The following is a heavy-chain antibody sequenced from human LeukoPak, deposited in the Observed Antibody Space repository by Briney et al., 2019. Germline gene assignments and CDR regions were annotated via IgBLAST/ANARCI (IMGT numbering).Heavy chain of an antibody. Sequence: LTGGSLRLSCAATGFTFSSYAMSWVRQAPGKGLEWVSVIYSGGSTDYADSVKGRFTISRDNSKNTLYLQMNSLRAEDTAVYYCARSSSGWYPYLDYWGQGTLVTVSS. CDR2: IYSGGST. CDR1: GFTFSSYA. CDR3: ARSSSGWYPYLDY. V-gene: IGHV3-66*01. D-gene: IGHD6-19*01. J-gene: IGHJ4*02.